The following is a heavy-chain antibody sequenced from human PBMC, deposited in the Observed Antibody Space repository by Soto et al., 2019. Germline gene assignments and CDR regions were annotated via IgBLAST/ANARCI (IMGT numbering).Heavy chain of an antibody. CDR1: GYTFTSYD. CDR3: ARGRPRNLYYSNSYNWFDP. V-gene: IGHV1-8*01. Sequence: ASVKVSCKASGYTFTSYDINWVRQATGQGLEWMGWMNPNSGNTGYAQKFQGRVTMTRNTSISTAYMELSSLRSEDTAVYYCARGRPRNLYYSNSYNWFDPWGQGTLVTVSS. J-gene: IGHJ5*02. D-gene: IGHD4-4*01. CDR2: MNPNSGNT.